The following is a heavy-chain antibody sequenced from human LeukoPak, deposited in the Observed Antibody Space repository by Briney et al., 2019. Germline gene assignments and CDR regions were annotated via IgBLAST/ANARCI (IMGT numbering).Heavy chain of an antibody. J-gene: IGHJ4*02. CDR2: VYYTGSS. V-gene: IGHV4-59*01. CDR1: GDSIGSSY. D-gene: IGHD3-10*01. Sequence: SETLSLTCTVSGDSIGSSYWSWIRQPPGKGLEWIGYVYYTGSSYYNPSLKSRVTTSIDMSKNQFSLKLTSMTAADTAVYYCAGYGSGSYYKAFDFWGQGILVTVSS. CDR3: AGYGSGSYYKAFDF.